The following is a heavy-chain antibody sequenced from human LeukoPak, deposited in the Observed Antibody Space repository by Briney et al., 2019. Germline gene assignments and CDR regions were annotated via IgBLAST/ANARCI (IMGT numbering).Heavy chain of an antibody. CDR2: IYYSGST. Sequence: SETLSPTCTVSGGSISSYYWSWIRQPPGKGLEWIGYIYYSGSTNYNPSLKSRVTISVDTSKNQFSLKLSSVTAADTAVYYCARVTYYYDSSGYYTLYFDYWGQGTLVTVSS. CDR1: GGSISSYY. D-gene: IGHD3-22*01. CDR3: ARVTYYYDSSGYYTLYFDY. J-gene: IGHJ4*02. V-gene: IGHV4-59*01.